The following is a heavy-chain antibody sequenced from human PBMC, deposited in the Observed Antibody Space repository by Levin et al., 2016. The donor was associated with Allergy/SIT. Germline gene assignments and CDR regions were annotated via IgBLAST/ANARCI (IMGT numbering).Heavy chain of an antibody. J-gene: IGHJ4*02. D-gene: IGHD2-2*01. CDR2: ISASSSYI. V-gene: IGHV3-11*03. CDR1: GFDFSDYY. Sequence: GESLKISCAASGFDFSDYYMTWIRQAPGRGLEWLAYISASSSYINYADSVKGRFTISRNNGDNSLHLQMDSLRVEDTAVYYCVRPFCTTTKCYWNFDYWGQGTLVTVSS. CDR3: VRPFCTTTKCYWNFDY.